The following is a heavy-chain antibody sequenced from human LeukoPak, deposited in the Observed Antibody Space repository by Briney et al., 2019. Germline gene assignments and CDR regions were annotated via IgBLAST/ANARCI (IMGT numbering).Heavy chain of an antibody. J-gene: IGHJ5*02. Sequence: ASVEVSCKASRYTFTGYYMHWLRQAPGQGLEWMERINPNSGGTNYAHKFQGRVTMTRDTSISTAYMELSRLRSDDTAVYYCARTKDRSSSYSFGVVGRHGENWFDPWGQGTLVTVSS. CDR3: ARTKDRSSSYSFGVVGRHGENWFDP. CDR2: INPNSGGT. V-gene: IGHV1-2*06. CDR1: RYTFTGYY. D-gene: IGHD6-13*01.